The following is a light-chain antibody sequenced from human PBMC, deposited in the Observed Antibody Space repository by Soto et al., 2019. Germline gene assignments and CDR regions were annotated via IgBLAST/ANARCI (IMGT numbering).Light chain of an antibody. Sequence: EIVMTQTPLSLRVTLGQPASIACRSSESLVHSNGDTYLSWLHQRPGQPPRLLIRKISNRFSGAPDRFSGSGAGKQCTLRVGRVEPEDVGTYYCSQATQFPWTFGQGTRVEIK. CDR2: KIS. CDR3: SQATQFPWT. V-gene: IGKV2-24*01. J-gene: IGKJ1*01. CDR1: ESLVHSNGDTY.